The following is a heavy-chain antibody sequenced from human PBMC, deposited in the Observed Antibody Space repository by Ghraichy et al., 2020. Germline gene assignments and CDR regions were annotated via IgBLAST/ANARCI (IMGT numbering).Heavy chain of an antibody. V-gene: IGHV1-18*01. CDR2: ISVHNGDT. D-gene: IGHD2-8*01. J-gene: IGHJ4*02. Sequence: ASVKVSCKASGYTLSRYGFSWLRQAPGQGLEWMGWISVHNGDTEYAQKFQGRVTMTTDTSTSTAYMELRSLRSDDAAVYYCAGPSYCTNGGCLYFFDHWGQGTLVTVSS. CDR1: GYTLSRYG. CDR3: AGPSYCTNGGCLYFFDH.